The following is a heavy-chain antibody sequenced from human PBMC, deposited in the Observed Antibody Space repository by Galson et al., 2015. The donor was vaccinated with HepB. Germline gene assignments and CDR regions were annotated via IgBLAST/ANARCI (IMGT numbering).Heavy chain of an antibody. V-gene: IGHV6-1*01. D-gene: IGHD6-13*01. CDR1: GDSVSSNSAA. CDR3: ARDLEGVAAAGKEHYGMDV. CDR2: TYYRSKWYN. J-gene: IGHJ6*02. Sequence: CAISGDSVSSNSAAWNWIRQSPSRGLEWPGRTYYRSKWYNDYAVSVKSRITINPDTSKNQFSLQLNSVTPEDTAVYYCARDLEGVAAAGKEHYGMDVWGQGTTVTVSS.